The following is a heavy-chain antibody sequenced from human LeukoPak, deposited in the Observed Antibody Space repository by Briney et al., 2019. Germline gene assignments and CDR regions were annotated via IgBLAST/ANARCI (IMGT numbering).Heavy chain of an antibody. D-gene: IGHD6-6*01. Sequence: GGSLRLSCAASGFTFSSYAVSWVRQAPGEGLEWVSAIGGSGGTTYYADSVKGRFTISRDNSKNTLYLQMNSLRAEDTAVYYCAKQKTYSSPYYFDCWGQGTLVTVSS. CDR3: AKQKTYSSPYYFDC. CDR1: GFTFSSYA. V-gene: IGHV3-23*01. J-gene: IGHJ4*02. CDR2: IGGSGGTT.